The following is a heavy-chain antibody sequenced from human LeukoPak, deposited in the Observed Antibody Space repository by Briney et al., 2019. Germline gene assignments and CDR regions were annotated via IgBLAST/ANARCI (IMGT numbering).Heavy chain of an antibody. V-gene: IGHV3-11*03. CDR1: GFTFSDYY. J-gene: IGHJ4*02. CDR2: ISGSSSKT. Sequence: GGSLRLSCAASGFTFSDYYMSWIRQAPGQVLEWVSWISGSSSKTSYADSVKGRFTISRDNAKNSVYLQMNSLRAEGTAVYYCARTNSLDYWGQGTLVTVSS. CDR3: ARTNSLDY.